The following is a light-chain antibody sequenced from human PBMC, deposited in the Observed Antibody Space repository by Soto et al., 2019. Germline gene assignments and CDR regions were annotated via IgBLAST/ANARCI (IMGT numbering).Light chain of an antibody. V-gene: IGKV3-11*01. Sequence: EILLTQSPATLSLSPGERATLSCRASQSVSGYLAWYPQKPGQAPRLLLYYASNRATGIPARFSGSGSGTDFTLTISSLEPDDFAVYYCQQRRNWPSTFGGGTKVEIK. CDR2: YAS. CDR1: QSVSGY. CDR3: QQRRNWPST. J-gene: IGKJ4*01.